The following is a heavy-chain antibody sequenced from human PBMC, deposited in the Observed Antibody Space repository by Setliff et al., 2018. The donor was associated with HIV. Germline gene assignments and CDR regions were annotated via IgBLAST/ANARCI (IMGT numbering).Heavy chain of an antibody. CDR2: IYYSGST. CDR1: GASICSSSYY. CDR3: ARPYSSSSYYYYHMDV. Sequence: SETLSLTCTVSGASICSSSYYWGWIRQPPGKGLEWIGSIYYSGSTYYNPSLKSRVTISVDTSKNQFSLKMSSVTAADTAVYYCARPYSSSSYYYYHMDVWGKGTAVTVSS. D-gene: IGHD6-6*01. V-gene: IGHV4-39*07. J-gene: IGHJ6*03.